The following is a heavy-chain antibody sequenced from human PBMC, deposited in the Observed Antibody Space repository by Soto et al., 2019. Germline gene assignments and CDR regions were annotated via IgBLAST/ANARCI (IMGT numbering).Heavy chain of an antibody. CDR2: IYYSGST. V-gene: IGHV4-31*11. Sequence: SETLSLTCAVSGGSISSGGYYWSWIRQHPGKGLEWIGYIYYSGSTYYNPSLKSRVTISVDTSKNQFSLKLSSVTAADTAVYYCARENVLGRGMDVWGQGTTVTVSS. D-gene: IGHD3-16*01. CDR3: ARENVLGRGMDV. J-gene: IGHJ6*02. CDR1: GGSISSGGYY.